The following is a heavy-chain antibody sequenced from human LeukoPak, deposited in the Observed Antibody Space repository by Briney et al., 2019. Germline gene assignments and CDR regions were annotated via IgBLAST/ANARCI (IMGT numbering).Heavy chain of an antibody. J-gene: IGHJ4*02. CDR1: GFTVSSNY. V-gene: IGHV3-53*05. CDR3: ARVEGGTYSFDY. CDR2: IYSGGST. Sequence: GGSLRLSCAASGFTVSSNYMSWVRQAPGKGLEWVSVIYSGGSTYYADSVKGRFTISRDNSKNTLYLQMGSLRTEDMAVYYCARVEGGTYSFDYWGQGTLVTVSS. D-gene: IGHD1-26*01.